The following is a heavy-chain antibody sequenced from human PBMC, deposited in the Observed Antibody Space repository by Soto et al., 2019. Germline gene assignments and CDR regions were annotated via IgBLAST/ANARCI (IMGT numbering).Heavy chain of an antibody. Sequence: ASVKVSCKASGYTFTSYAMHWVRQAPGQRLEWMGWINAGNGNTKYSQKFQGRVTITRDTSASTAYMELSSLRSEDTAVYYCARSPPPYDFWSGYYPNWFDPWGQGTLVTVS. D-gene: IGHD3-3*01. CDR2: INAGNGNT. V-gene: IGHV1-3*01. J-gene: IGHJ5*02. CDR1: GYTFTSYA. CDR3: ARSPPPYDFWSGYYPNWFDP.